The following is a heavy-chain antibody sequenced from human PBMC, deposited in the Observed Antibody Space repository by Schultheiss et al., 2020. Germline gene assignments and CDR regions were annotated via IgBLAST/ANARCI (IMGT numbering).Heavy chain of an antibody. CDR1: GFTFSSYG. CDR2: ISYDGSNK. D-gene: IGHD1-1*01. J-gene: IGHJ4*02. Sequence: GESLKISCAASGFTFSSYGMHWVRQAPGKGLEWVAVISYDGSNKYYADSVKGRFTISRDNSKNTLYLQMNSLRAEDTAVYYCAKDHTTHTRGQGTLVTVSS. CDR3: AKDHTTHT. V-gene: IGHV3-30*18.